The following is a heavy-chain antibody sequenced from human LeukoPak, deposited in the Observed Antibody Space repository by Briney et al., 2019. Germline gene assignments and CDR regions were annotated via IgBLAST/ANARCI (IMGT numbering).Heavy chain of an antibody. Sequence: PSETLSLTCTVSGGSISSYYWSWIRQPPGKGLEWIGYIYYSGSTNYNPSLKSRVTISVDTSKNQFSLKLSSVTAADTAVYYCARGSRYYYDSSGYYPDWGQGTLVTVSS. CDR1: GGSISSYY. D-gene: IGHD3-22*01. J-gene: IGHJ4*02. CDR3: ARGSRYYYDSSGYYPD. V-gene: IGHV4-59*01. CDR2: IYYSGST.